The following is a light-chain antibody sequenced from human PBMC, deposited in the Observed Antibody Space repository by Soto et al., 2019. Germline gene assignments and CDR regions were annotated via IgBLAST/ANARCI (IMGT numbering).Light chain of an antibody. CDR3: QRYGSSPLFT. Sequence: EIVLTQSPGTLSLSPGERATLSCRASQSVSSSYLAWYQQKPGQAPRLLIYGASSRATGIPDRFSGSGSGTVFTLTISRLGPEDFAVYYCQRYGSSPLFTFGPGTKVDIK. V-gene: IGKV3-20*01. J-gene: IGKJ3*01. CDR2: GAS. CDR1: QSVSSSY.